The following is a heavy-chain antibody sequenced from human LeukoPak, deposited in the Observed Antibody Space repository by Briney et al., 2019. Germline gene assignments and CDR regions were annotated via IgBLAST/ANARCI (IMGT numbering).Heavy chain of an antibody. D-gene: IGHD5-12*01. V-gene: IGHV3-20*04. Sequence: GGSLRPSCAASGFSFGDYGMNWVRQAPGKGLEWVSGINWNGGRKGYADSVKGRFTISRDDAKNSLYLQMNSLRDEDTAVYYCARDRAGYAAFDYWGQGILVTVSP. CDR2: INWNGGRK. CDR1: GFSFGDYG. J-gene: IGHJ4*02. CDR3: ARDRAGYAAFDY.